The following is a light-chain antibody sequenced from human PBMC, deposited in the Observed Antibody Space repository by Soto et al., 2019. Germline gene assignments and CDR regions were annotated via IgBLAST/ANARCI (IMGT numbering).Light chain of an antibody. Sequence: EIELTQSPATLSLSPGERATLPCRASQSVSSYLAWYQQKPGQAPRLLIYDASNRATGIPARFSGSGSGTDFPLTISSLEHEDFAFYYCQQRSNWPPTFGQGTKVDI. J-gene: IGKJ1*01. CDR1: QSVSSY. CDR3: QQRSNWPPT. V-gene: IGKV3-11*01. CDR2: DAS.